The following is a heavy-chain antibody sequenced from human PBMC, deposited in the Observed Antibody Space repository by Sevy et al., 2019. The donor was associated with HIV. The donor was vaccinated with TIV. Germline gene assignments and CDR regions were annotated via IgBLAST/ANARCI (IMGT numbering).Heavy chain of an antibody. CDR3: ARHVGVTTVTKFDY. Sequence: SETLSLTCTVSGGSISSSSYYWGWIRQPPGKGLEWIGSIYYSGSTYYNPSLKSRVTISVDTSKNQFSLKLSSVTAADTAVYYRARHVGVTTVTKFDYWGQGTLVTVSS. CDR1: GGSISSSSYY. V-gene: IGHV4-39*01. D-gene: IGHD4-17*01. J-gene: IGHJ4*02. CDR2: IYYSGST.